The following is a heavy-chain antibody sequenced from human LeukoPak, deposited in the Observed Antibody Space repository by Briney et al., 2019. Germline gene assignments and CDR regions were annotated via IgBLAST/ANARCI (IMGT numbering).Heavy chain of an antibody. J-gene: IGHJ4*02. CDR1: GFTLSAYG. CDR2: VQSDGITI. CDR3: ANNYIDNSFQY. D-gene: IGHD4-11*01. V-gene: IGHV3-30*02. Sequence: GGSLRLSCAASGFTLSAYGMHWVRQTPGKGLEWVAFVQSDGITIHYADSIQGRFTISRDSSKNMLYLQLNSLRTEDTAVYYCANNYIDNSFQYWGQGTLVTVSS.